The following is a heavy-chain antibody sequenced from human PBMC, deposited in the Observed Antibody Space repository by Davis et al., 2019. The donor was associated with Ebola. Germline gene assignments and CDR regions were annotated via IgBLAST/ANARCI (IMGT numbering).Heavy chain of an antibody. CDR1: GYTFTSYY. V-gene: IGHV1-46*01. J-gene: IGHJ5*02. CDR2: INPSGGST. Sequence: ASVKVSCKASGYTFTSYYMHWVRQAPGQGLEWMGIINPSGGSTSYAQKFQGRVTMTRDTSTSTAYMELSSLRSEDTAVYYCARGIHKVVPAAIPWFDPWGQGTLVTVSS. D-gene: IGHD2-2*01. CDR3: ARGIHKVVPAAIPWFDP.